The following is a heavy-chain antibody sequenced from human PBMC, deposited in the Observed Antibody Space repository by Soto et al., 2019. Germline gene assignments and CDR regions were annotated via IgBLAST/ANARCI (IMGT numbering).Heavy chain of an antibody. CDR1: GFTFSSYA. CDR3: ARGADIVVVPTARYFQH. V-gene: IGHV3-30-3*01. Sequence: GGSLRLSCAASGFTFSSYAMHWVRQAPGKGLEWVAVISYDGSNKYYADSVKGRFTISRDNSRNTLYLQMNSLRAEDTAVYYCARGADIVVVPTARYFQHWGQGTLVTVSS. CDR2: ISYDGSNK. J-gene: IGHJ1*01. D-gene: IGHD2-2*01.